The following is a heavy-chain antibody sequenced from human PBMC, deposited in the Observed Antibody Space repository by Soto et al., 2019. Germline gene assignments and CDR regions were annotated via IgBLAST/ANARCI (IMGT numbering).Heavy chain of an antibody. V-gene: IGHV4-34*01. Sequence: SETLSLTCTVSGGSFSGYYWSWIRQPPGKGPEWIGEINHSGSTNYSPSLKSRVTISVDTSKNQFSLKLSSVTAADTAVYYCARVRQYYYYGMDVWGQGTTVTVSS. J-gene: IGHJ6*02. CDR3: ARVRQYYYYGMDV. CDR1: GGSFSGYY. CDR2: INHSGST.